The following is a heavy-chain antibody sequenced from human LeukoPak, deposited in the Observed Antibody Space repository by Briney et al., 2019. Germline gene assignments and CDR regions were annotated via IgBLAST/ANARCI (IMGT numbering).Heavy chain of an antibody. CDR3: ARSGLGVRGVLGKNWFDP. Sequence: SETLSLTCTVSGGSISSYYWSWIRQPAGKGLEWIGRIYTSGSTNYNPSLKSRVTMSVDTSKNQFSLKLSSVTAADTAVYYCARSGLGVRGVLGKNWFDPWGQGTLVTVSS. CDR2: IYTSGST. D-gene: IGHD3-10*01. V-gene: IGHV4-4*07. J-gene: IGHJ5*02. CDR1: GGSISSYY.